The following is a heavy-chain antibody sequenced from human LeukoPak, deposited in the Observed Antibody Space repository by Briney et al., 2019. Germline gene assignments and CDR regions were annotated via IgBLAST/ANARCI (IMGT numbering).Heavy chain of an antibody. CDR3: ARALSWTTDSYYYMDV. V-gene: IGHV1-8*01. Sequence: GASVKVSCTASESTFSSYDINWVRQATGQGLEWMGWMNPNSGNTGYAQKFQGRVTMTKNTSITTAYMELSSLRSEDTAVYYCARALSWTTDSYYYMDVWGKGTTVTVSS. CDR2: MNPNSGNT. D-gene: IGHD3/OR15-3a*01. J-gene: IGHJ6*03. CDR1: ESTFSSYD.